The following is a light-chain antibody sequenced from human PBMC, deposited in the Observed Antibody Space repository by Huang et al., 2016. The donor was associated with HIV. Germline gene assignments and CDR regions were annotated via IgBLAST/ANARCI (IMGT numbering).Light chain of an antibody. Sequence: AIQMTQSPASLSASVGDRVTITCRASQDIGHDVGWYHQRLGKATKLLVSTASPLQSGVPSRFTGSGSGTHFTLTISGLQPEDFATYYCRQDYTYPWTFGQGTKVEI. J-gene: IGKJ1*01. V-gene: IGKV1-6*01. CDR1: QDIGHD. CDR2: TAS. CDR3: RQDYTYPWT.